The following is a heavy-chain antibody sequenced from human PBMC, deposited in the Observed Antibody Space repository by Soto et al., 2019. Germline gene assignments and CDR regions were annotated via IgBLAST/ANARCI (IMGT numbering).Heavy chain of an antibody. J-gene: IGHJ4*02. CDR1: GFTFSSYG. CDR3: ASDGGMATRGSLYYFDY. Sequence: QVQLVESGGGVVQPGRSLRLSCAASGFTFSSYGMHWVRQAPGKGLEWVAVIWYDGSNKYYADSVKGRFTISRDNSKNMLNLQMNSLRAEDTAVYYCASDGGMATRGSLYYFDYWGQGTLVTVSS. D-gene: IGHD5-12*01. CDR2: IWYDGSNK. V-gene: IGHV3-33*01.